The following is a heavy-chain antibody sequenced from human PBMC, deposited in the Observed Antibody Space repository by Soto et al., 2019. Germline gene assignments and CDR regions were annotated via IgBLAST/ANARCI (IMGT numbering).Heavy chain of an antibody. V-gene: IGHV4-31*03. Sequence: PSETLSLTYTVSGGSISSGGYYWSWILQHPGKGLEWIGYIYYSGSTYYNPSLKSRVTISVDTSKNQFSLKLSSVTAADTAVYYCARGSQEKYYYYGMDVWGQGTTVTVSS. J-gene: IGHJ6*02. CDR1: GGSISSGGYY. CDR3: ARGSQEKYYYYGMDV. CDR2: IYYSGST.